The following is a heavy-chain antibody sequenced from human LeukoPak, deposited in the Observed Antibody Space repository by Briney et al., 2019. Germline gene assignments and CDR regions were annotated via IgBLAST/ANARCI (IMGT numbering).Heavy chain of an antibody. D-gene: IGHD5-24*01. V-gene: IGHV4-38-2*02. CDR2: IYHSGST. Sequence: SETLSLTCTVSGYSISSGYYWGWIRQPPGKGLEWIGSIYHSGSTYYNPSLKSRVTISVDTSKNQFSLKLSSVTAADTAVYYCASNGGDRDGYNWIDYWGQGTLVTVSS. CDR1: GYSISSGYY. CDR3: ASNGGDRDGYNWIDY. J-gene: IGHJ4*02.